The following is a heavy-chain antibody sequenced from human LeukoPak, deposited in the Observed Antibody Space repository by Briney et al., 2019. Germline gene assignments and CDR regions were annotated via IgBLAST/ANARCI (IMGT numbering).Heavy chain of an antibody. Sequence: ASVKVSCKASGYTFTSYYIHWVRQAPGQGLEWMGRINPNSGGTNYAQKFLARVTMTRDTSINTAYMELSRLRSDDAAVYYCAREAHNAGDFDYWGQGTLVTVSS. CDR1: GYTFTSYY. CDR3: AREAHNAGDFDY. J-gene: IGHJ4*02. CDR2: INPNSGGT. D-gene: IGHD1-14*01. V-gene: IGHV1-2*06.